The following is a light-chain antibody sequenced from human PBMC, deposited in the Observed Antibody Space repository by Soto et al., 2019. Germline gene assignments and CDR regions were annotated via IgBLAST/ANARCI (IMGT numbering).Light chain of an antibody. Sequence: EIVLTQSPATLSLSPGERATLSCRASQSVSSYLAWYQQKPGQAPRLLIYDASNRATGIPARFSGSGSGTDFTLTISSLEPEDFAVYYCQQHSNWPPWTFGQGTQVEI. V-gene: IGKV3-11*01. CDR3: QQHSNWPPWT. CDR2: DAS. J-gene: IGKJ1*01. CDR1: QSVSSY.